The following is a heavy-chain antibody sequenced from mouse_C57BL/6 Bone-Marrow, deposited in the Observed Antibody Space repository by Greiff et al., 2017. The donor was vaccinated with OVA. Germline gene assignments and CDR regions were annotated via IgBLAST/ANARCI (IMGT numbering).Heavy chain of an antibody. V-gene: IGHV10-1*01. CDR2: IRSKSNNYAT. D-gene: IGHD2-14*01. CDR1: GFSFNTYA. Sequence: EVKLMESGGGLVQSKGSLKLSCAASGFSFNTYAMNWVRQAPGKGLEWVARIRSKSNNYATYYADSVKDRFTISRDDSESMLYLQMNNLKTEDTAMYYCVRRGGTGFAYWGQGTLVTVSA. J-gene: IGHJ3*01. CDR3: VRRGGTGFAY.